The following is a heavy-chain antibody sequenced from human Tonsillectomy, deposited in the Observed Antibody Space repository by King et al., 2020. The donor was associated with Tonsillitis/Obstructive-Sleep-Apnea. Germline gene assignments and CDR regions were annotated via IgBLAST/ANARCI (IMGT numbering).Heavy chain of an antibody. D-gene: IGHD3-16*01. V-gene: IGHV3-7*01. J-gene: IGHJ4*02. Sequence: VQLVESGGGLVQSGGSLRLSCAASGFTISSYWMSWVRQAPGKGLEWVANIKQDGSEKHYVGSVKGRFTISRDNAKNSLYLQLNSLRAEDTAVYYCAREGGHGMGFDYWGQGTLVTDSS. CDR2: IKQDGSEK. CDR3: AREGGHGMGFDY. CDR1: GFTISSYW.